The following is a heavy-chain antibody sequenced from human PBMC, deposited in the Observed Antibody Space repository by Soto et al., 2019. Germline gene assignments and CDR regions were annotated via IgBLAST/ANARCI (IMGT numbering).Heavy chain of an antibody. V-gene: IGHV4-4*02. J-gene: IGHJ4*02. CDR1: GGSISSSNW. D-gene: IGHD1-26*01. CDR3: ASPGGSYHSAGSFDY. Sequence: QVQLQEPGPGLVKPSGTLSLTCAVSGGSISSSNWWSWVRQPPGKGLEWIGEIYHSGSTNYNPSLNSRVTISVDKSKNQFSLKLSSVTAADTAVYYCASPGGSYHSAGSFDYWGQGTLVTVSS. CDR2: IYHSGST.